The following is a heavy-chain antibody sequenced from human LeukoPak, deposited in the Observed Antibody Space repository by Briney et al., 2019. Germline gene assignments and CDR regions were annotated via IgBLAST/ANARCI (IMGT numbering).Heavy chain of an antibody. CDR1: GGAISSDYW. D-gene: IGHD3-10*01. V-gene: IGHV4-4*02. CDR2: IHYSGTT. Sequence: SGTLSLTCAVSGGAISSDYWWSWVRQPPGKGLEYIGEIHYSGTTNYNPSLKSRVTISLDKSKNQFSLNLNSVTAADTAVFYWARGSHDTIRGVLDIWGQGTMVTVSS. J-gene: IGHJ3*02. CDR3: ARGSHDTIRGVLDI.